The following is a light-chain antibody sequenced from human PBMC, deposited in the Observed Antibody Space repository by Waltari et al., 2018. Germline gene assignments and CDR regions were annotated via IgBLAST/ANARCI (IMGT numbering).Light chain of an antibody. V-gene: IGKV3-20*01. CDR2: DAS. J-gene: IGKJ1*01. CDR3: QKYGSLPAT. Sequence: EVMLTQSPGPLSLSPGERATLSGRASQSISRFLAWYQQKPGQAPRLLIYDASSRATGIPDRFSGSGSGTDFTLTISRLEPEDIAVYYCQKYGSLPATFGQGTKVEIK. CDR1: QSISRF.